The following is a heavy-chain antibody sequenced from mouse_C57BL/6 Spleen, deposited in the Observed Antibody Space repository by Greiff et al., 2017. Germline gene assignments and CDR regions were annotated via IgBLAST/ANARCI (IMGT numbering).Heavy chain of an antibody. J-gene: IGHJ4*01. CDR2: INPNNGGT. D-gene: IGHD2-3*01. Sequence: EVQGVESGPELVKPGASVKISCKASGYTFTDYYMNWVKQSQGKSLEWIGDINPNNGGTSYNQKFKGKATLTVDKSSSTAYMELRSLTSADSAVYYCAKWLLRNYYAMDYWGQGTSVTVSS. CDR3: AKWLLRNYYAMDY. V-gene: IGHV1-26*01. CDR1: GYTFTDYY.